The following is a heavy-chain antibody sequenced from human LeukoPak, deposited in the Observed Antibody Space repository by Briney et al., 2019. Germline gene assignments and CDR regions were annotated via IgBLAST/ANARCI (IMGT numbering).Heavy chain of an antibody. Sequence: RGGSLRLSCAASGFTFTIYAMYWVRQAPGKGLEYVSAISSDGGGTYYADSVKGRFTISTDTSNSTPYLQMGSLRAEDMGVYYCARASIWWYFDLGGRGTLLTLSS. D-gene: IGHD2-2*02. CDR3: ARASIWWYFDL. CDR2: ISSDGGGT. V-gene: IGHV3-64*02. CDR1: GFTFTIYA. J-gene: IGHJ2*01.